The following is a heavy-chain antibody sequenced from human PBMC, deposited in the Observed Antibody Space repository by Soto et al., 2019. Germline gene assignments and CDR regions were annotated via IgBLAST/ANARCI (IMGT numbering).Heavy chain of an antibody. CDR1: RFTFNNNV. D-gene: IGHD1-1*01. Sequence: QVQLVESGGGVVQPGRSLRLSCAASRFTFNNNVLHWVRQAPGKGLEWVALIANDGSNIYYADSVKGRFTISRDNSKSNLFLQRNSRTAADKAVYFCLAEGGLSGTATGDAFDIWGQGTTVTVSS. J-gene: IGHJ3*02. V-gene: IGHV3-30*04. CDR2: IANDGSNI. CDR3: LAEGGLSGTATGDAFDI.